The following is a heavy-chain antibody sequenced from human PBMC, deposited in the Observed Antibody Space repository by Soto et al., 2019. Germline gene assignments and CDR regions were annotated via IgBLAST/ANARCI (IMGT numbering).Heavy chain of an antibody. CDR1: GYTFTSYA. J-gene: IGHJ4*02. V-gene: IGHV1-3*01. CDR2: INAGNGNT. Sequence: QVQLVQSGAEVKKPGASVKVSCKASGYTFTSYAMHWVRQAPGQRLEWMGWINAGNGNTKYSQKFQGRVTITRDTSASTAYMEPSSLRTEDTAVYYCAGVNYYDRSGYYYGWGQRTLVTVSS. D-gene: IGHD3-22*01. CDR3: AGVNYYDRSGYYYG.